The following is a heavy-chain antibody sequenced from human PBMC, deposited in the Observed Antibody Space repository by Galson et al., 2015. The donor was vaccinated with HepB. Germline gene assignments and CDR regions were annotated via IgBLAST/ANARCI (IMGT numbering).Heavy chain of an antibody. V-gene: IGHV3-30*04. D-gene: IGHD2-15*01. CDR3: ARGRSGCSLSSTLFYYGLDV. Sequence: SLRLSCAASGFTFSSYALHWVRQAPGKGLEWVTLISSDENTQFLADSVKGRFTVSRDNSRNTLFLQINSLRPEDTAVYYCARGRSGCSLSSTLFYYGLDVWGQGAPVTVSS. CDR1: GFTFSSYA. CDR2: ISSDENTQ. J-gene: IGHJ6*02.